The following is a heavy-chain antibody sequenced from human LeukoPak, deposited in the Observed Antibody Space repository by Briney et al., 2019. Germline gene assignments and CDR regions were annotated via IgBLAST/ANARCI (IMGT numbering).Heavy chain of an antibody. J-gene: IGHJ4*02. V-gene: IGHV4-59*08. CDR3: VRRVRYFGQNDY. CDR1: GASMSDYY. D-gene: IGHD3-9*01. CDR2: IYYTGST. Sequence: SETLSLTCTVTGASMSDYYWSWLRQPPGKGLEWIGYIYYTGSTNYNPSLKSRVTMSVDTSKNQISLKLSSVTAADSAVYYCVRRVRYFGQNDYWGQGTLVTVSS.